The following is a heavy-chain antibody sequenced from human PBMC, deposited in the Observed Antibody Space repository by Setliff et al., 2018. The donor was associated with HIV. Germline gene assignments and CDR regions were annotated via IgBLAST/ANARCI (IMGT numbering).Heavy chain of an antibody. J-gene: IGHJ4*02. V-gene: IGHV3-23*01. CDR3: AKGHYDDWYYFDY. D-gene: IGHD4-17*01. CDR1: GFTFGGFA. CDR2: INGSGGNT. Sequence: GSLRLSCVPSGFTFGGFAMSWVRPAPGRGLEWVSGINGSGGNTYYADSVKGRFTISRDNSENKLYLQTNSRRADDTAMYYCAKGHYDDWYYFDYWGPGTLVTVSS.